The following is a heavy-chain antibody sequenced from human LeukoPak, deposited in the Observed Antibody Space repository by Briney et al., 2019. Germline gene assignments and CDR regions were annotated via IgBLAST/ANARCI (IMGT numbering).Heavy chain of an antibody. J-gene: IGHJ4*01. CDR2: IYYSGST. CDR3: ASHSRSSSYDY. D-gene: IGHD6-6*01. Sequence: SETLSLTCTVYGGSISSSSYYWGWIRQPPGKGLEWIGSIYYSGSTYYNPSLKSRVTISVDTSKNQFSLKLSSVTAADTAVYYCASHSRSSSYDYWGHGTLVTVSS. CDR1: GGSISSSSYY. V-gene: IGHV4-39*01.